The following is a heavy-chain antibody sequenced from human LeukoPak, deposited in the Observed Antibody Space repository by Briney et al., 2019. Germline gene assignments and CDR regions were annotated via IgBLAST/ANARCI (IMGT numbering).Heavy chain of an antibody. CDR3: ARDGSRITIFGVVTHYFDY. CDR1: GYTFTGYY. Sequence: ASVKVSCKASGYTFTGYYMHWVRQAPGQGLEWMGIINPSGGSTSYAQKFQGRVTMTRDMSTSTVYMELSSLRSEDTAVYYCARDGSRITIFGVVTHYFDYWGQGTLVTASS. D-gene: IGHD3-3*01. J-gene: IGHJ4*02. CDR2: INPSGGST. V-gene: IGHV1-46*01.